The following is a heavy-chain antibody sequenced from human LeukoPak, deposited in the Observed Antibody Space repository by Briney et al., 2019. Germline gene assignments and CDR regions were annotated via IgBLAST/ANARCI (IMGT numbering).Heavy chain of an antibody. CDR2: XKSKTDGGTT. Sequence: GGSLRLSCAASGFTFSNAWMSWVRQAPGKGLXXXXXXKSKTDGGTTDYAAPVKGRFTISRDDSKNTLYLQMNSLKTEDTAVYYCTTDLVVVPAAHPGPRDYWGQGTLVTVSS. J-gene: IGHJ4*02. CDR1: GFTFSNAW. CDR3: TTDLVVVPAAHPGPRDY. V-gene: IGHV3-15*01. D-gene: IGHD2-2*01.